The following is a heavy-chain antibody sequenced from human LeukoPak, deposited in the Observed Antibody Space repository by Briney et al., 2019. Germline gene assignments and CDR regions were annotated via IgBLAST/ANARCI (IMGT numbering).Heavy chain of an antibody. J-gene: IGHJ4*02. CDR2: INHSGST. CDR3: ARVGWNYYGSGSYYNQFPHFDY. V-gene: IGHV4-34*01. Sequence: SETLSLTCAVYGGSFSGYYWSWIRQPPGKGLEWIGEINHSGSTNYNPSLKSRVTISVDTSKNQFSLKLSSVTAADTAVYYCARVGWNYYGSGSYYNQFPHFDYWGQGTLVTVYS. CDR1: GGSFSGYY. D-gene: IGHD3-10*01.